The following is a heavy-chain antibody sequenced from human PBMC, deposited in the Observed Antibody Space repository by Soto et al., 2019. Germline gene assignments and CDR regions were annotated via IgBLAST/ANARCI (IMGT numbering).Heavy chain of an antibody. CDR2: GYHSVSI. Sequence: SETLSLTCTVSGGSITDYYWSWIRQPPGKALEWIGYGYHSVSIHYNPSLKTRVTISVDTSENQFSLRLSSVTAADTAVYYCARAFAGFGAYWYFDLWGRGTLVTLSS. J-gene: IGHJ2*01. D-gene: IGHD3-16*01. CDR3: ARAFAGFGAYWYFDL. CDR1: GGSITDYY. V-gene: IGHV4-59*01.